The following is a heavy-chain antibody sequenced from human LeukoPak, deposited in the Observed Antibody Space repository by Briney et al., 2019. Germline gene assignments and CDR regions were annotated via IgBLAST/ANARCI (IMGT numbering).Heavy chain of an antibody. Sequence: GGSMRLSCAASGFTFSTYAMNWVRQAPGKGLEWVAVISDDGRHNYYADSVKGRFTISRDNSKSTLYLQMNSLRDDDSAAYFCARVYLERLTAGYFDHWGQGTQVTVSP. CDR1: GFTFSTYA. V-gene: IGHV3-30*04. D-gene: IGHD2-8*01. CDR2: ISDDGRHN. J-gene: IGHJ4*02. CDR3: ARVYLERLTAGYFDH.